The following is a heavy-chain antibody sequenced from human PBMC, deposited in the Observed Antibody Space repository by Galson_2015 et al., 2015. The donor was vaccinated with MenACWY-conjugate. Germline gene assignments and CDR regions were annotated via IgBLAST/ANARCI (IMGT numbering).Heavy chain of an antibody. D-gene: IGHD3-22*01. J-gene: IGHJ3*02. CDR1: GFTFSSYS. Sequence: SLRLSCAASGFTFSSYSMNWVRQAPGKGLEWVSSISSSSSYIYYADSVKGRFTISRDNAKNSLYLQMNSLRAEDTAVYYCARDTRSRWLLPCAFDIWGQGTMVTVSS. CDR2: ISSSSSYI. CDR3: ARDTRSRWLLPCAFDI. V-gene: IGHV3-21*01.